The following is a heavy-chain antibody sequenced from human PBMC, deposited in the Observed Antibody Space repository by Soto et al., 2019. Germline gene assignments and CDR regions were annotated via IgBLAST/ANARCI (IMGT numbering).Heavy chain of an antibody. J-gene: IGHJ4*02. CDR3: VSYRNYIVVSGAFFDY. Sequence: PSETLSLTCTVSGGSIARSLYYVCRVRQSQGNGLEWIESIYYSGSTHYNPPLKSRVTVSVDTSKNQFSLKLTSVTAADTAVYFCVSYRNYIVVSGAFFDYWRQGTLVTVSS. CDR2: IYYSGST. D-gene: IGHD6-19*01. V-gene: IGHV4-39*01. CDR1: GGSIARSLYY.